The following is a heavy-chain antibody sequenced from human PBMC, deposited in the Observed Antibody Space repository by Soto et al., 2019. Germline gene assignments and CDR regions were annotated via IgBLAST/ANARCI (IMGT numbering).Heavy chain of an antibody. CDR2: ISWNSGSI. CDR1: GFTFDDYA. D-gene: IGHD6-19*01. J-gene: IGHJ4*02. CDR3: AKRESSGWHFDY. Sequence: GGSLRLSCAASGFTFDDYAMHWVRQAPGKGLEWVSGISWNSGSIGYADSVKGRFTISRDNAKNSLYLQMNSLRAEDTALYYCAKRESSGWHFDYWGQGTLVTVSS. V-gene: IGHV3-9*01.